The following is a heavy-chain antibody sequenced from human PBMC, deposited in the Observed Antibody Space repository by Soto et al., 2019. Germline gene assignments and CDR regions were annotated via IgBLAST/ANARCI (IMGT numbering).Heavy chain of an antibody. D-gene: IGHD3-22*01. Sequence: QVQLVQSGAEVKKPGSSVKVSCKASGGTFSSYAISWVRQAPGQGLEWMGGIIPIFGTANYAQKFQGRVTSTADEYTSPAYMELSSLRAEDTAVYYCARGAYNYDSSGRISQYFQHWGQGTLVTVSS. CDR2: IIPIFGTA. CDR1: GGTFSSYA. J-gene: IGHJ1*01. V-gene: IGHV1-69*12. CDR3: ARGAYNYDSSGRISQYFQH.